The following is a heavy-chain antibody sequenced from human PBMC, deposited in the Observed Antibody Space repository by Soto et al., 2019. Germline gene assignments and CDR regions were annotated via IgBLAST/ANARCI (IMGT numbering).Heavy chain of an antibody. CDR1: GFTFSSYG. V-gene: IGHV3-30*03. J-gene: IGHJ6*02. D-gene: IGHD3-9*01. Sequence: GSLRLSCAASGFTFSSYGMHWVRQAPGKGLEWVAVISYDGSNKYYADSVKGRFTISRDNSKNTLYLQMNSLRAEDTAVYYCARMGELRYFDWLLYNAYYYYYGMDVWGQGTTVTVSS. CDR2: ISYDGSNK. CDR3: ARMGELRYFDWLLYNAYYYYYGMDV.